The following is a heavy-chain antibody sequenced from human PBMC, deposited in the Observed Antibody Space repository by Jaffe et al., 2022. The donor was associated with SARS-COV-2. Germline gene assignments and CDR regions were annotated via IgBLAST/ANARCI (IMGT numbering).Heavy chain of an antibody. J-gene: IGHJ6*02. Sequence: EVQLVESGGGLVQPGGSLRLSCAASGFTFSSYWMSWVRQAPGKGLEWVANIKQDGSEKYYVDSVKGRFTISRDNAKNSLYLQMNSLRAEDTAVYYCARDQDDILTGYTDYYYYGMDVWGQGTTVTVSS. CDR1: GFTFSSYW. D-gene: IGHD3-9*01. V-gene: IGHV3-7*01. CDR3: ARDQDDILTGYTDYYYYGMDV. CDR2: IKQDGSEK.